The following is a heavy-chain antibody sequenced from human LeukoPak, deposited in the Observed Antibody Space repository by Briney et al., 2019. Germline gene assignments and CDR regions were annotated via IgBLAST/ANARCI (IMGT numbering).Heavy chain of an antibody. D-gene: IGHD5-12*01. J-gene: IGHJ4*02. CDR1: VGTFSSHA. CDR2: IIPIFGTT. CDR3: ARADSGYDYDFDY. Sequence: ASVTVSFKSSVGTFSSHAIIWVRQAPAQGLEWVGGIIPIFGTTNYPQKFQGRVTITTAESTSTGHMELRSLRSDDTAVYYCARADSGYDYDFDYWGQGTLVTVSS. V-gene: IGHV1-69*05.